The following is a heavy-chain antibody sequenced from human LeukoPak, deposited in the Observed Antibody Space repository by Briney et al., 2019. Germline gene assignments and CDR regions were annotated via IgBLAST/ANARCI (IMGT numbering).Heavy chain of an antibody. Sequence: ASVKVSCKASGYTFTSYDINWVRQATGQGLEWMGWMNPNSGNTGYAQKFQGRVTMTRNTSISTGYMELSSLRSEDTAVYYCARERIRSNWFDPWGQGTLVTVSS. CDR2: MNPNSGNT. CDR1: GYTFTSYD. CDR3: ARERIRSNWFDP. D-gene: IGHD1-14*01. V-gene: IGHV1-8*01. J-gene: IGHJ5*02.